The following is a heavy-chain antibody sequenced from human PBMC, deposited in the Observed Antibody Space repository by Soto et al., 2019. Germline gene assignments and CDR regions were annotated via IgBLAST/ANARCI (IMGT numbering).Heavy chain of an antibody. CDR3: ARRSRYCSSTSCYNRFDY. Sequence: SVKVSCKASGGTFSSYAISWVRQAPGQGLEWMGGIIPIFGTANYAQKFQGRVTITADESTSTAYMELSSLRSEDTAVYYCARRSRYCSSTSCYNRFDYSGQGTLVTVSS. J-gene: IGHJ4*02. CDR2: IIPIFGTA. D-gene: IGHD2-2*02. CDR1: GGTFSSYA. V-gene: IGHV1-69*13.